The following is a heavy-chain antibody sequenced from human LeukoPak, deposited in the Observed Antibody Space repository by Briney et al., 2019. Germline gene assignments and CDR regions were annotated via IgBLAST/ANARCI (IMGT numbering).Heavy chain of an antibody. CDR3: AKHRGYSYGNYYDMHV. CDR1: GFTFSSYA. J-gene: IGHJ6*02. V-gene: IGHV3-23*01. D-gene: IGHD5-18*01. CDR2: ISGSGGST. Sequence: GESLKISCAASGFTFSSYAMSWVRQAPGKGLEWVSGISGSGGSTYYADSVKGRFTISRDNSKNTLYLQMNSLRAEDTAVYYCAKHRGYSYGNYYDMHVWGQGTTVSVSS.